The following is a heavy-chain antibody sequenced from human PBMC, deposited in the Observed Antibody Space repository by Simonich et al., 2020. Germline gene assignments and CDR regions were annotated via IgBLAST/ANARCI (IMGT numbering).Heavy chain of an antibody. CDR1: GYSISSGYY. J-gene: IGHJ6*02. V-gene: IGHV4-38-2*01. CDR3: ARVGYSNYYYYGMHV. Sequence: QVQLQDSGPGLVKPSEPLSLTCAVSGYSISSGYYWGWIRQPPGKGLEWIGSLYHSGNTHYNPSLKSRVTISVDTSKIPFSLKLSSVTAADTAVYYCARVGYSNYYYYGMHVWGQGTTVTVSS. CDR2: LYHSGNT. D-gene: IGHD6-13*01.